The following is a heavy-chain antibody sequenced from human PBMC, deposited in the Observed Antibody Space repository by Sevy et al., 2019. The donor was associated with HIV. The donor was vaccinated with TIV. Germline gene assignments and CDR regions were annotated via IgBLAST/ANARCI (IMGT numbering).Heavy chain of an antibody. CDR2: ISYDGSNK. J-gene: IGHJ5*02. CDR3: ARGGRYCSSTSCYTHWFDP. D-gene: IGHD2-2*02. CDR1: GLTFSSYA. Sequence: GGSLRLSCAASGLTFSSYAMHWVRQAPGKGLEWVALISYDGSNKYYADSVKGRFTISRDNSKNTLYLQMNSLRAEDTAVYYCARGGRYCSSTSCYTHWFDPWGQGTLVTVSS. V-gene: IGHV3-30*04.